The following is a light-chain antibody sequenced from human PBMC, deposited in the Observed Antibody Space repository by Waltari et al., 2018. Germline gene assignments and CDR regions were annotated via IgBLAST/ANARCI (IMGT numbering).Light chain of an antibody. J-gene: IGKJ2*01. CDR3: MQVTHWPHT. Sequence: VVMTQSPLSLHGTLGQPASISCRSSQSLVHSDGNTYLEWFQQRPGQSPRRLIYKVSNRDSGVPDRFSGSGSGTDFTLKISRVEAEDVGLYYCMQVTHWPHTFGQGTSLEI. CDR1: QSLVHSDGNTY. V-gene: IGKV2-30*02. CDR2: KVS.